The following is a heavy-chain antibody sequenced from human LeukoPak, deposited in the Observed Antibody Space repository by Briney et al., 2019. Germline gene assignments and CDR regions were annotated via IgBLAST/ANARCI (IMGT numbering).Heavy chain of an antibody. CDR1: GFTFSSYA. CDR3: AKEVGFDSGSYYDY. V-gene: IGHV3-23*01. D-gene: IGHD3-10*01. CDR2: ISGGGGTT. J-gene: IGHJ4*02. Sequence: GGSLRLSCAASGFTFSSYAMTWVRQAPGKGLEWGSSISGGGGTTYYADSVKGRFTISRDNSKNTLFLQMNSLRAEDTAVYYCAKEVGFDSGSYYDYWGQGTLVTVSS.